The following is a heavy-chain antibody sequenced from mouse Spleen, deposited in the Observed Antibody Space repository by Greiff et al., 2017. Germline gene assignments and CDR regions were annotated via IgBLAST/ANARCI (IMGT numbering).Heavy chain of an antibody. CDR1: GYAFSSYW. CDR3: ARKGRDWDGAWFAY. Sequence: QVQLQQSGAELVKPGASVKISCKASGYAFSSYWMNWVKQRPGKGLEWIGQIYPGDGDTNYNGKFKGKATLTADKSSSTAYMQLSSLTSEDSAVYFCARKGRDWDGAWFAYWGQGTLVTVSA. J-gene: IGHJ3*01. V-gene: IGHV1-80*01. D-gene: IGHD4-1*01. CDR2: IYPGDGDT.